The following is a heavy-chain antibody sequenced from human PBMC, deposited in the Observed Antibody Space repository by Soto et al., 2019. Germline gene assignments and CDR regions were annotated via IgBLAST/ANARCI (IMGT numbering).Heavy chain of an antibody. D-gene: IGHD3-9*01. CDR3: ASLPYYDILTGFHYYMDV. V-gene: IGHV4-39*01. Sequence: TLSLTCTVSGGSIGSSRYYWGWIRQPPGKGLEWIGSIYYSGSTYYNPSLKSRVTISVDTSKNQFSLKLSSVTAADTAVYYCASLPYYDILTGFHYYMDVWGKGTTVTVSS. J-gene: IGHJ6*03. CDR1: GGSIGSSRYY. CDR2: IYYSGST.